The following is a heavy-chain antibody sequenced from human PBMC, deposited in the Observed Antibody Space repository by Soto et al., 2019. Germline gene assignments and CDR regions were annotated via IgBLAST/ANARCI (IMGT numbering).Heavy chain of an antibody. J-gene: IGHJ6*03. Sequence: SETLSLTCTVSSGTISSYYWGWIRQPPGQGLEWIWYISYSGSTNSTPSIKSRVTISVDTSKSQFSLKRSSVTAADTAVYYCARVAYFDFWSGYYRPYCYYMDVWGEGPTLSGPS. CDR1: SGTISSYY. D-gene: IGHD3-3*01. V-gene: IGHV4-59*01. CDR2: ISYSGST. CDR3: ARVAYFDFWSGYYRPYCYYMDV.